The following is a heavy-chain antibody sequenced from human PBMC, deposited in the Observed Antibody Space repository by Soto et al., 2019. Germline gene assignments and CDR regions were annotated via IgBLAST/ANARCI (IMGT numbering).Heavy chain of an antibody. CDR3: VRGITIFGVVINYYYYMDV. V-gene: IGHV4-31*03. Sequence: QVQLQESGPGLVKPSQTLSLTCTVSGGSISSGGYYWSWIRQHPGKGLEWIGYIYYSGSTYYNPSLKSRVTISVDTSKNQFSLKLSSVTAADTAVYYCVRGITIFGVVINYYYYMDVWGKGTTVTVSS. D-gene: IGHD3-3*01. J-gene: IGHJ6*03. CDR1: GGSISSGGYY. CDR2: IYYSGST.